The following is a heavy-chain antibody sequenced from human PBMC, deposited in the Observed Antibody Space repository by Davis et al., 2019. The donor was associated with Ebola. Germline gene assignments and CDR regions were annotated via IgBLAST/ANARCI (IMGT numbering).Heavy chain of an antibody. J-gene: IGHJ4*02. D-gene: IGHD6-13*01. V-gene: IGHV3-74*01. CDR1: GFTFSSYW. Sequence: GESLKISCAASGFTFSSYWMHWVRQAPGEGLVWVSRINSDGSSTSYADSVKGRFTISRDNAKNTLYLQMNSLRAEDTDVYYCARGSSWYTYWGQGTLVTVSS. CDR2: INSDGSST. CDR3: ARGSSWYTY.